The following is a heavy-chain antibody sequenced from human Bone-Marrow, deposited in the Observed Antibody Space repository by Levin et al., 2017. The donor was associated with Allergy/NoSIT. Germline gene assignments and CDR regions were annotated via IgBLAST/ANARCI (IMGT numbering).Heavy chain of an antibody. J-gene: IGHJ5*02. D-gene: IGHD6-13*01. CDR2: IIPIFGTA. CDR1: GGTFSSYA. Sequence: KISCKASGGTFSSYAISWVRQAPGQGLEWMGGIIPIFGTANYAQKFQGRVTITADESTSTAYMELSSLRSEDTAVYYCARDNRLPGIAAAVSGAVDPWGQGTLVTVSS. V-gene: IGHV1-69*01. CDR3: ARDNRLPGIAAAVSGAVDP.